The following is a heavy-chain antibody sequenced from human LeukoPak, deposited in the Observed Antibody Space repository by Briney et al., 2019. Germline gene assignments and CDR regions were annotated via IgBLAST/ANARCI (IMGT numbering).Heavy chain of an antibody. CDR1: GFTFSSYS. J-gene: IGHJ4*02. CDR2: ISGSSSYI. Sequence: GGSLRLSCAASGFTFSSYSMNWVRQAPGKGLEWVSSISGSSSYIYYADSVKGRFTIPRDNAKKSLYLQMSSLRAEDTAVYYCTRAVKDYYDSSGYYQYWGQGTLVTVSS. V-gene: IGHV3-21*01. CDR3: TRAVKDYYDSSGYYQY. D-gene: IGHD3-22*01.